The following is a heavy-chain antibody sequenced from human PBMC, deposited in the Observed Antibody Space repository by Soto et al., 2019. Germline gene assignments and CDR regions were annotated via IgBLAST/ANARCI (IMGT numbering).Heavy chain of an antibody. Sequence: QVQLQESGPGLVKPSETLSLTCTVSGGSVSSGSYYWSWIRQPPGKGLEWIGYIYYSGSTNYNPSLKSRVTISVDTSKNQFSLKLSSVTAADTAVYYCARDRERGWGFKNDDAFDIWGQGTMVTVSS. D-gene: IGHD7-27*01. CDR1: GGSVSSGSYY. CDR2: IYYSGST. J-gene: IGHJ3*02. CDR3: ARDRERGWGFKNDDAFDI. V-gene: IGHV4-61*01.